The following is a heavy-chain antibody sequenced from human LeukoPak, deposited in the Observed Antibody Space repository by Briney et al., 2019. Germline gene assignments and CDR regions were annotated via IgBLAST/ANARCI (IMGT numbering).Heavy chain of an antibody. V-gene: IGHV4-61*02. CDR2: IYTSGST. Sequence: PSETLSLTCTVSGGSISSGSYYWSWIRQPAGKGLEWIGRIYTSGSTNYNPSLKSRVTISVDTSKNQFSLKLSSVTAADTAVYYCARADYYDSSGYYYGLDYWGQGTLVTVSS. J-gene: IGHJ4*02. CDR1: GGSISSGSYY. CDR3: ARADYYDSSGYYYGLDY. D-gene: IGHD3-22*01.